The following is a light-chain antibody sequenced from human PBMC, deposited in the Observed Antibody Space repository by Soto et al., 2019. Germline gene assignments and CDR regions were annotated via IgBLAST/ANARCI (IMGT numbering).Light chain of an antibody. CDR2: AAS. J-gene: IGKJ5*01. CDR3: QQRHMWPIP. Sequence: IVMTKSTVTLSVSPGERATLSCRASQSVSSYLAWYHQKPGQAPRLLSYAASTRATGIPPRFSGSGSGTDFTLTISSLEPEDFAVYYCQQRHMWPIPFGPGTRLEIK. V-gene: IGKV3-11*01. CDR1: QSVSSY.